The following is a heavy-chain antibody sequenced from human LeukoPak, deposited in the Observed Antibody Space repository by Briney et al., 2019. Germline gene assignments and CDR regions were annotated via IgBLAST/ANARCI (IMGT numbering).Heavy chain of an antibody. Sequence: GGSLRLSCAASGFTFTSYSMNWVRQATGKGLEWVSAIGTAGDTFYPGSVKGRFTISRESAKNSLSLQINSLKAEDTAVYYCVRQQTSHGNFDYWGQGTLVTVSS. CDR2: IGTAGDT. CDR3: VRQQTSHGNFDY. J-gene: IGHJ4*02. V-gene: IGHV3-13*01. D-gene: IGHD1-26*01. CDR1: GFTFTSYS.